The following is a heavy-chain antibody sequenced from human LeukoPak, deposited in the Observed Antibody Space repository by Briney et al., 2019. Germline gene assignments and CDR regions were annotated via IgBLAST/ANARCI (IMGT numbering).Heavy chain of an antibody. CDR3: AREGPYDILTGYYLEDFDY. CDR2: IKQDGSEK. D-gene: IGHD3-9*01. V-gene: IGHV3-7*01. J-gene: IGHJ4*02. CDR1: GFTFSSYW. Sequence: PGGSLRLSCAASGFTFSSYWMSWVRQAPGKGLEGVANIKQDGSEKYYVDSVKGRFTISRDNAKNSLYLQMNSLRAEDTAVYYCAREGPYDILTGYYLEDFDYWGQGTLVTVSS.